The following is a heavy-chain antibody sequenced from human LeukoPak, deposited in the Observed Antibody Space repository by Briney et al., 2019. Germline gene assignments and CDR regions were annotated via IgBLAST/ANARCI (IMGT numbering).Heavy chain of an antibody. CDR1: GYTFTSYY. Sequence: VSVKVSCKASGYTFTSYYMHWVRQAPGQGLEWMGIINPSGGSTSYAQKFQGRVTMTRDTSTSTVYMELSSLRSEDTAVYYCARTRSPAGVVARDAFDIWGQGTMVTVSS. D-gene: IGHD3-22*01. V-gene: IGHV1-46*01. CDR2: INPSGGST. CDR3: ARTRSPAGVVARDAFDI. J-gene: IGHJ3*02.